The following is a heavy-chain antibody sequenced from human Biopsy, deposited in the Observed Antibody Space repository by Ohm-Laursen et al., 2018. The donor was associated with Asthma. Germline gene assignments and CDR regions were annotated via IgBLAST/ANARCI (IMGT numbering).Heavy chain of an antibody. V-gene: IGHV3-7*01. J-gene: IGHJ1*01. Sequence: SLSLSCSSSGFTFCDYCRSWVRQGPGQGLEWGVNINHDGTEKNHVDSLNGRFTITRDTAKNSLYLHMTNLRAEGTAIYYCARTFHFWSPYHDEHFQLWGQGTLVTVPS. CDR3: ARTFHFWSPYHDEHFQL. CDR1: GFTFCDYC. CDR2: INHDGTEK. D-gene: IGHD3-3*02.